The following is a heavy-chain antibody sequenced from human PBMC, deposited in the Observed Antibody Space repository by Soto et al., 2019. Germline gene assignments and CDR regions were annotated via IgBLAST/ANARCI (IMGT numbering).Heavy chain of an antibody. J-gene: IGHJ6*02. V-gene: IGHV3-23*01. D-gene: IGHD3-3*01. CDR1: GFTFSSYA. CDR2: ISGSGDST. Sequence: EVQLLESGGGLVQPGGSLRLSCAAYGFTFSSYAMSWVRQAPGKGLEWVSSISGSGDSTSYADSVKGRFTISRDNPKNTLYLQMNSLRAEDTALYYCAKSVRFLEWHYYYGMDVWGQGTTVTVSS. CDR3: AKSVRFLEWHYYYGMDV.